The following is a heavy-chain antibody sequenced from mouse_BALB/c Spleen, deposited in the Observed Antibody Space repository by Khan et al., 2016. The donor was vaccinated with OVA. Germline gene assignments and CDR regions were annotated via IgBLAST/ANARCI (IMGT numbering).Heavy chain of an antibody. CDR1: GYTFTSYY. CDR3: TRTGYYAIDY. J-gene: IGHJ4*01. Sequence: QVQLQQPGAELVKPGASVKLSCKASGYTFTSYYMYWVKQRPGQGLEWIGGINPSNGGTNFNEKFKSKATLTVDKSSSKAYMQLSSLTSEDSAVYYCTRTGYYAIDYWGQGTSVTVSS. D-gene: IGHD4-1*01. CDR2: INPSNGGT. V-gene: IGHV1S81*02.